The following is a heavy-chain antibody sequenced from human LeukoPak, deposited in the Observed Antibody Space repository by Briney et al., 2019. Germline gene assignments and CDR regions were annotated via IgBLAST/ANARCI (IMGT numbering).Heavy chain of an antibody. Sequence: SGTLSLTCAVSGGSISSSNWWSWVRQPPGKGLEWIGEIYHSGSTNYNPSLKSRVTISVDKSKNQFSLKLSSVTAADTAVYYCASIAVAGTWYYYGMDVWGQGTTVTVSS. CDR3: ASIAVAGTWYYYGMDV. J-gene: IGHJ6*02. D-gene: IGHD6-19*01. CDR1: GGSISSSNW. V-gene: IGHV4-4*02. CDR2: IYHSGST.